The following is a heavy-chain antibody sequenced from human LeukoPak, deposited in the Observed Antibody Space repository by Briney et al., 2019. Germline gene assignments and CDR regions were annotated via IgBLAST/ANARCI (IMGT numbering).Heavy chain of an antibody. CDR1: GGSISDYH. V-gene: IGHV4-59*01. J-gene: IGHJ5*02. Sequence: SETLCLTCAVSGGSISDYHWSWIRQPPGKGLEYIGYIYNSGRTFYNPSLKRRGTISADTSKKQFSLKLTSVTAADTAVYYCARGAGGYRFDPWGQGTLVTVSS. CDR3: ARGAGGYRFDP. CDR2: IYNSGRT. D-gene: IGHD1-1*01.